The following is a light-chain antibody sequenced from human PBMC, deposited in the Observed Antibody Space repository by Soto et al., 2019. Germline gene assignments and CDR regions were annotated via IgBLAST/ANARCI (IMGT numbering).Light chain of an antibody. CDR2: DAS. J-gene: IGKJ4*01. Sequence: IVLTQSLDTLSLYQGERATLSCVARRSVSSNSLAWYQQRPGLAPRLLIYDASSRATGILDRFSGSGSGTDFTLTISRLEPEDFAVYYCQQYGSSPTFGGGTKVDI. V-gene: IGKV3D-20*01. CDR3: QQYGSSPT. CDR1: RSVSSNS.